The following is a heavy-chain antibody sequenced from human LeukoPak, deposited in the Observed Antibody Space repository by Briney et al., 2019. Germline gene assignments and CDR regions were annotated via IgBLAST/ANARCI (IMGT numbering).Heavy chain of an antibody. J-gene: IGHJ4*02. D-gene: IGHD3-10*01. CDR2: MFFSGST. CDR3: ARCITMVRGGQYYFDY. CDR1: GVSISNHY. V-gene: IGHV4-4*08. Sequence: SDPLSLTCSVSGVSISNHYWSWIRQPPGKKLEWIGYMFFSGSTNHNPSLKSRVTISVDTSKNQFSLKLSSVTAADTAVYYCARCITMVRGGQYYFDYWGQGTLVTVSS.